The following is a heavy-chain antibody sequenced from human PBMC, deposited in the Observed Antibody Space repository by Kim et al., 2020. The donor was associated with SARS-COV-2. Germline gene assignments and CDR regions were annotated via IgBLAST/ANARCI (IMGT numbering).Heavy chain of an antibody. CDR1: GFTFSSYG. CDR2: IWYDGSNK. D-gene: IGHD5-18*01. CDR3: ARDSWIQLLTSLGY. Sequence: GGSLRLSCAASGFTFSSYGMHWVRQAPGKGLEWVAVIWYDGSNKYYADSVKGRFTISRDNSKDTLYLQMNSLRAEDTAVYYCARDSWIQLLTSLGYWGQGTLVTVSS. J-gene: IGHJ4*02. V-gene: IGHV3-33*01.